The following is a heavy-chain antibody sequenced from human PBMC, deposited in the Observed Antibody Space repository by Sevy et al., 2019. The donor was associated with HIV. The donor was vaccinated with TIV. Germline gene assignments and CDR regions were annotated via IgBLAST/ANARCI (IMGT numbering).Heavy chain of an antibody. CDR1: GYNFTNFW. Sequence: GESLKISCKGSGYNFTNFWLAWVRQMPGKGLEWMGFIYPGDSDIRLSPSFQGQVTISVGKSVSTAYLEWGSLRASDSAMYFCARHGPAQAAPLLDLIPGASYYGVDVWGQGTTVTVSS. V-gene: IGHV5-51*01. CDR2: IYPGDSDI. CDR3: ARHGPAQAAPLLDLIPGASYYGVDV. J-gene: IGHJ6*02. D-gene: IGHD2-2*01.